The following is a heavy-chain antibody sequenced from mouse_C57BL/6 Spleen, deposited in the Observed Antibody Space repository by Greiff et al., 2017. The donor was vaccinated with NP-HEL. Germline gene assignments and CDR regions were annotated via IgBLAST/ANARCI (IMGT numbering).Heavy chain of an antibody. D-gene: IGHD4-1*01. CDR2: ISSGSSTI. Sequence: EVKVVESGGGLVKPGGSLKLSCAASGFTFSDYGMHWVRQAPEKGLEWVAYISSGSSTIYYADTVKGRFTISRDNAKNTPFLQMTSLRSEDTAMYYCARRELLDYWGQGTTLTVSS. J-gene: IGHJ2*01. V-gene: IGHV5-17*01. CDR1: GFTFSDYG. CDR3: ARRELLDY.